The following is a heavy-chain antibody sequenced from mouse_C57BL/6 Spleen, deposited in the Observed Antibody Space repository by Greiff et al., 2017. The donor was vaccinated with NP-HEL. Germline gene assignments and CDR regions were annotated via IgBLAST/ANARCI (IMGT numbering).Heavy chain of an antibody. CDR3: AIKRGYFDV. Sequence: DVQLQESGPGLVKPSQSLSLTCSVTGYSITSGYYWNWIRQFPGNKLEWMGYISYDGSNNYNPSLKNRISITRDTSKNQFFLKLNSVTTEDTATYYCAIKRGYFDVWGTGTTVTVSS. CDR1: GYSITSGYY. CDR2: ISYDGSN. V-gene: IGHV3-6*01. J-gene: IGHJ1*03.